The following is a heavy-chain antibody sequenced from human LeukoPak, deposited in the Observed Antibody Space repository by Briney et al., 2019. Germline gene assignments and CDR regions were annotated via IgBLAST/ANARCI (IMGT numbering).Heavy chain of an antibody. CDR2: MNPNSGNT. J-gene: IGHJ4*02. CDR1: GYTFTSYD. V-gene: IGHV1-8*03. D-gene: IGHD3-10*01. Sequence: ASVKVSCKASGYTFTSYDINWVRQATGQGLEWMGWMNPNSGNTGYAQKFQGRVTITRNTSISTAYMELSSLRSEDTAVYYCARVYYGSGSYSALNFDYWGQGTLVTVSS. CDR3: ARVYYGSGSYSALNFDY.